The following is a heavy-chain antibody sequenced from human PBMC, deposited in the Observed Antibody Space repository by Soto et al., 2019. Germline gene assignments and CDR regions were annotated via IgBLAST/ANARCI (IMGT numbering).Heavy chain of an antibody. CDR1: GFSLTTSGVG. V-gene: IGHV2-5*02. D-gene: IGHD3-10*01. CDR2: LYWDDDK. Sequence: QITLKESGPTLVKPTQTLTLTCTFSGFSLTTSGVGVGWIRQPPGKALEWLALLYWDDDKRYSPSLKSRLTITMDTSNTQVVLTMTNMEPVDTGKYFCAHSSGRSGDYWGQGTLVTVSS. CDR3: AHSSGRSGDY. J-gene: IGHJ4*02.